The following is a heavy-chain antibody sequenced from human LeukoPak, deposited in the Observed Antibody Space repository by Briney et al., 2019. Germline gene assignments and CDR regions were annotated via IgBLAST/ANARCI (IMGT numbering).Heavy chain of an antibody. CDR1: GFAFSNYA. V-gene: IGHV3-23*01. D-gene: IGHD6-19*01. J-gene: IGHJ5*02. Sequence: PVGSLRLSCVASGFAFSNYAMSWVRQLPGKRLEWVSAISSGAGTTGYAESVRGRFTISRVNSRSTMYLQMNSLRAEDTAVYYCAKDLEQSYSGWSASYDAWGQGTLVTVSS. CDR2: ISSGAGTT. CDR3: AKDLEQSYSGWSASYDA.